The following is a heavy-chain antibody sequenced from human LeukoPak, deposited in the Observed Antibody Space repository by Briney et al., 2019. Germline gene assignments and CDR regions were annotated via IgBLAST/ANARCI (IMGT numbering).Heavy chain of an antibody. V-gene: IGHV5-51*01. CDR2: IYPGNSDT. D-gene: IGHD3-22*01. CDR1: GYSFSSYW. J-gene: IGHJ3*02. Sequence: GESLKISSKASGYSFSSYWIACLRQMPGKGREWMGSIYPGNSDTRYSPSVQGQVTISVDKSISPAYLQWSSLKASETAMYYCVRQDGYYYDSSGYGDDVFDIWGQGTMVTVSS. CDR3: VRQDGYYYDSSGYGDDVFDI.